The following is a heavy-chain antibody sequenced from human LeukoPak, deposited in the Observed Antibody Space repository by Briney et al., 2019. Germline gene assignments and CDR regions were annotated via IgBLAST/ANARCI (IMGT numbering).Heavy chain of an antibody. Sequence: HPGGSLRLSCAASGFTFSSYWMSWVRQAPGKGLEWVANIKQDGSEKYYVDSVKGRLTISRDNAKNSLYLQMNSLRAEDTAVYYCAGGGKYQLLYGIYWGQGTLVTVSS. CDR1: GFTFSSYW. V-gene: IGHV3-7*01. CDR3: AGGGKYQLLYGIY. J-gene: IGHJ4*02. D-gene: IGHD2-2*02. CDR2: IKQDGSEK.